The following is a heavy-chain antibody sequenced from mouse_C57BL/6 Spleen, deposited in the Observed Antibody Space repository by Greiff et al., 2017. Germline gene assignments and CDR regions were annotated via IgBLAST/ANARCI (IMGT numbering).Heavy chain of an antibody. V-gene: IGHV5-6*01. CDR2: ISSGGSYT. J-gene: IGHJ2*01. CDR1: GFTFSSYG. D-gene: IGHD3-2*02. Sequence: EVQRVESGGDLVKPGGSLKLSCAASGFTFSSYGMSWVRQTPDKRLEWVATISSGGSYTYYPDSVKGRFTISRDNAKNTLYLQMSSLKSEDTAMYYCARQSAQALFDYWGQGTTLTVSS. CDR3: ARQSAQALFDY.